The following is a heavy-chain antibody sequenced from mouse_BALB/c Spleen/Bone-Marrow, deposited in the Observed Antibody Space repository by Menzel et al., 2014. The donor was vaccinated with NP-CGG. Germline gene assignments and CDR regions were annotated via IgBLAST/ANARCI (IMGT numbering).Heavy chain of an antibody. V-gene: IGHV5-12-2*01. CDR3: ARHVGNPYAMDY. CDR2: ISNGGGST. D-gene: IGHD3-1*01. Sequence: EVKLVESGGGLVQPGGSLKLSCAASGFTFSSYTMSWVRQTPEKRLEWVAYISNGGGSTYYPDTVKGRFTISRDNAKNILYLQMGSLKSEDTAMYYCARHVGNPYAMDYWGQGTSVTVSS. CDR1: GFTFSSYT. J-gene: IGHJ4*01.